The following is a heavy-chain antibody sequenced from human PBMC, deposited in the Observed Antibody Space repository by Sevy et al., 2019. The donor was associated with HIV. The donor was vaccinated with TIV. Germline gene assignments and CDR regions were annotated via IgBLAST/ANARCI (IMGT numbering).Heavy chain of an antibody. Sequence: GGSLRLSYAASGFTFSSYAMSWVRQAPGKGLEWVSAISGSGGSTYYADSVKGRFTISRDNSKNTLYLQMNSLRAEDTAVYYCAKVLYDSSGYYYHDAFDIWGQGTMVTISS. CDR3: AKVLYDSSGYYYHDAFDI. CDR1: GFTFSSYA. CDR2: ISGSGGST. J-gene: IGHJ3*02. V-gene: IGHV3-23*01. D-gene: IGHD3-22*01.